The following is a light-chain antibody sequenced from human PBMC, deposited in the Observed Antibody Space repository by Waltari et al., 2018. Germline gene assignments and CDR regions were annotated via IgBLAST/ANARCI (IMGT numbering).Light chain of an antibody. J-gene: IGKJ5*01. CDR2: GAS. Sequence: EIVLTQSPGTLSLSPGERATLSCRASQSVSSSYLAWYQQKPGQAPRPLIYGASSRATGIADRFSGGGSVADFTLTISRLEPEDFAVYYCQQYGSSPSITFGQGTRLEIK. CDR1: QSVSSSY. CDR3: QQYGSSPSIT. V-gene: IGKV3-20*01.